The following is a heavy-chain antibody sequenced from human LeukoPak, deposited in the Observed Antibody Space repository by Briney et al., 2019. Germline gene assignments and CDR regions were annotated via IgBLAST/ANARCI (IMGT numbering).Heavy chain of an antibody. CDR3: AKDLRYPSGYYRDY. D-gene: IGHD3-22*01. Sequence: GGSLRLSCAASGFTFSTYSMNWVRQAPGKGLEWVSYISSSSSTIYYADSVKGRFTISRDNSKNTLYLQMNSLRAEDTAVYYCAKDLRYPSGYYRDYWGQGTLVTVSS. CDR2: ISSSSSTI. CDR1: GFTFSTYS. V-gene: IGHV3-48*01. J-gene: IGHJ4*02.